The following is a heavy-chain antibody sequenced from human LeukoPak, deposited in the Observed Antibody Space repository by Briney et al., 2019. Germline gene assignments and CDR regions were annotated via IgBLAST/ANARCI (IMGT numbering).Heavy chain of an antibody. D-gene: IGHD6-13*01. CDR1: GFTFSSYG. Sequence: GGSLRLSCAASGFTFSSYGMHWVRQAPGKGLEWVAVISYDGSNKYYADSVKGRFTISRDNSKNTLYLQMNSLRAEDTAVYYCARGRSLQQLEGPLDYWGQGTLVTVSS. V-gene: IGHV3-30*03. CDR3: ARGRSLQQLEGPLDY. CDR2: ISYDGSNK. J-gene: IGHJ4*02.